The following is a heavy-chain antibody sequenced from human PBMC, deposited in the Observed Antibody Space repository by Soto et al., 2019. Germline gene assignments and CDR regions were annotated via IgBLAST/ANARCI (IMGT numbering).Heavy chain of an antibody. Sequence: PSVKVSCKASGYTFTGFHIHWVRQASGQGLEWLGWLDPNNGATTYAQKFQGWVTMTWDTSISTAYMEVSRRRSDDTAVYYCARSYCSSVSSHPMETENWFDPWGQGTLVSVPQ. CDR3: ARSYCSSVSSHPMETENWFDP. J-gene: IGHJ5*02. CDR2: LDPNNGAT. D-gene: IGHD2-2*01. CDR1: GYTFTGFH. V-gene: IGHV1-2*04.